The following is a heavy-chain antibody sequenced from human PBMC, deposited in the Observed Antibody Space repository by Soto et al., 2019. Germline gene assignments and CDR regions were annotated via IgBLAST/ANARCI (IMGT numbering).Heavy chain of an antibody. V-gene: IGHV3-48*03. J-gene: IGHJ6*02. CDR2: ISSSGSTI. D-gene: IGHD4-4*01. CDR1: GFTFSSYE. Sequence: GVSLRLSCAASGFTFSSYEMNWVRQAPGKGLEWVSYISSSGSTIYYADSVKGRFTISRDNAKNSLYLQMNSLRAEDTAVYYCARDTVTPHYYYYYGMDVWGQGTTVTVSS. CDR3: ARDTVTPHYYYYYGMDV.